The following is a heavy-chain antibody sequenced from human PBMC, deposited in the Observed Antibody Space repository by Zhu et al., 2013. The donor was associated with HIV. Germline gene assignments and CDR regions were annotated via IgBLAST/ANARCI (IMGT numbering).Heavy chain of an antibody. Sequence: QVQLVQSGSEVKKAGASVKVSCKASGYTFTGYYIHWVRQAPGKGIEWMGYINPKNGDTKLAQTFRDRISVTRDTSINTVYMELRSLTSDDTAVYYCARDPSTRYYTDIWGKGTTVIVSS. D-gene: IGHD3-9*01. CDR2: INPKNGDT. J-gene: IGHJ6*03. CDR3: ARDPSTRYYTDI. V-gene: IGHV1-2*02. CDR1: GYTFTGYY.